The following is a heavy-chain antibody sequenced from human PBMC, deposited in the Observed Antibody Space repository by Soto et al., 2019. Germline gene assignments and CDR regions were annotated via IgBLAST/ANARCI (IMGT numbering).Heavy chain of an antibody. CDR2: IYYSGST. CDR3: ARDKVLPPEDYYYGVDV. V-gene: IGHV4-39*02. CDR1: GGSISSSSYY. D-gene: IGHD2-2*01. Sequence: ASETLSLTCTVSGGSISSSSYYWGWIRQPPGKGLEWIGNIYYSGSTYYNPSLKSRVTISVDTSNNQFSLKLRSVTAADTAVYYCARDKVLPPEDYYYGVDVWGQGTTVTVSS. J-gene: IGHJ6*02.